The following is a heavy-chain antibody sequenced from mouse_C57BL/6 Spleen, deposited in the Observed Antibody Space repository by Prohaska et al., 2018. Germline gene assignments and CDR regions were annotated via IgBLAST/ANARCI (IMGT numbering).Heavy chain of an antibody. Sequence: QVTLKESGPGILQSSQTLSLTCSFSGFSLSTSGMGVSWIRQPSGKGLEWLAHIYWDDDKRYNPSLKSRLTISKDTSRNQVFLKITSVDTADTATYYCARRDYYGSSYGNWYFDVWGTGTTVTVSS. CDR3: ARRDYYGSSYGNWYFDV. CDR1: GFSLSTSGMG. CDR2: IYWDDDK. V-gene: IGHV8-12*01. J-gene: IGHJ1*03. D-gene: IGHD1-1*01.